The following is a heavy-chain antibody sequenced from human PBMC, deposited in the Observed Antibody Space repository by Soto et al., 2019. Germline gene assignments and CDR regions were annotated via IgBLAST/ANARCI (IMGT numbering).Heavy chain of an antibody. J-gene: IGHJ6*03. V-gene: IGHV3-66*01. CDR2: TFSGGST. D-gene: IGHD6-25*01. CDR1: GLTVSNNS. CDR3: ARAGGYSSANMDV. Sequence: EVQLVESGGGLVQPGGSLRVSCAASGLTVSNNSMNWVRQAPGKGLEWVSITFSGGSTYYADSVKGSFTISRDNSKNTLHLQMNSLTAEDTAVYYCARAGGYSSANMDVWGKGATVTVSS.